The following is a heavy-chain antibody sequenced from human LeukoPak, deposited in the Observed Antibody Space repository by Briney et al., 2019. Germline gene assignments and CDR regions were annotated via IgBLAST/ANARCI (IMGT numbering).Heavy chain of an antibody. V-gene: IGHV3-21*01. CDR1: GFTFSSYS. D-gene: IGHD6-13*01. CDR2: ISSSSSYI. Sequence: GGSLRLSCAASGFTFSSYSMNWVRQAPGKGLEWVSSISSSSSYIYYADSVKGRFTISRDNAKNSLYLQMNSLRAEDAAVYYCAGDDGGWAGGYIVIWGQGTMVTVSS. J-gene: IGHJ3*02. CDR3: AGDDGGWAGGYIVI.